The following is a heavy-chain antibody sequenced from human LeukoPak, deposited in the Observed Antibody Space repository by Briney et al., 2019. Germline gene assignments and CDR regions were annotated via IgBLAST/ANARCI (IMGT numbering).Heavy chain of an antibody. J-gene: IGHJ6*02. CDR1: GFTVSSNY. CDR3: ARSEGIGYGMDV. V-gene: IGHV3-53*01. CDR2: IYSGGST. Sequence: GRSLRLSCAASGFTVSSNYMSWVRQAPGKGLEWVSVIYSGGSTYYADSVKGRFTISRDNSKNTLYLQMNSLRAEDTAVYYCARSEGIGYGMDVWGQGTTVTVSS.